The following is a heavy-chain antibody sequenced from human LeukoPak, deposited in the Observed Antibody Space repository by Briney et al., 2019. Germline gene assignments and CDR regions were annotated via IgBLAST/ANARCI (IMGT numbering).Heavy chain of an antibody. J-gene: IGHJ4*02. Sequence: PGGSLRLSCAASGFTFSSYWMTCGRQAPGKGLEWVVNIKEDGSEKYYVASVKGRFTISRDNAKNSLYLQMNSLRAEDTAVYYCARDVTGRSFDYWGQGTLVTVSS. CDR3: ARDVTGRSFDY. V-gene: IGHV3-7*01. CDR1: GFTFSSYW. CDR2: IKEDGSEK.